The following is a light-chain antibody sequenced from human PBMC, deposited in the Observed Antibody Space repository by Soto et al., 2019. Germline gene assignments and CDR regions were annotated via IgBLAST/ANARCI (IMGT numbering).Light chain of an antibody. CDR2: GAK. CDR1: QGVHNF. V-gene: IGKV1-17*03. Sequence: IPMTQSPSASSASVGDRFTITCRASQGVHNFLVWFKQKPGKVPQRMIFGAKTLHRGVPSRLCGIGSGKDFTIKLSSLQPEDGATYYGQQRNSYQITFGQGTRLEIK. J-gene: IGKJ5*01. CDR3: QQRNSYQIT.